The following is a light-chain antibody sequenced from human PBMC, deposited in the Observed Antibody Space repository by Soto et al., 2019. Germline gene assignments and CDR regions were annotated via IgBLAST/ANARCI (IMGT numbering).Light chain of an antibody. CDR2: EGT. J-gene: IGLJ2*01. CDR3: SSYAGSSARVV. Sequence: QSASVSGSPGQSITISCTRSSTDFENYNLVSWYQHCPDKAPKLIIYEGTKRPSEISDRFSGSESDTTASLIISGLQPEDEADYYCSSYAGSSARVVFGGGTKVTVL. CDR1: STDFENYNL. V-gene: IGLV2-23*01.